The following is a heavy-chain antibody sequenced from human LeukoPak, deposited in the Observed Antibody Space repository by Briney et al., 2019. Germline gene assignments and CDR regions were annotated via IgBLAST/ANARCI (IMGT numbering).Heavy chain of an antibody. CDR3: AKGFHYDFWSPPGY. J-gene: IGHJ4*02. Sequence: GGSLRLSCAASGFTSSSYAMNWVRQGPGKGLEWVSAVSGSGGITYYADSVKGRFTISRDNSKNTLYLQMNSLRAEDTAVCYCAKGFHYDFWSPPGYWGQGTLVTVSS. CDR1: GFTSSSYA. CDR2: VSGSGGIT. D-gene: IGHD3-3*01. V-gene: IGHV3-23*01.